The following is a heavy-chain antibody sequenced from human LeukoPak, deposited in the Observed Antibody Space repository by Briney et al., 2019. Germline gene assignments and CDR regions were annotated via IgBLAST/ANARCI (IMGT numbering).Heavy chain of an antibody. CDR3: ARGRKYCSGGGCYAYWFDP. V-gene: IGHV4-31*03. Sequence: PSETLSLTCTVSGGSITTSNYYWSWIRQHPGTGLEWIGYIYYSGSTDYNPSLKSRLTISADTSKSQFSLRLTSVTSADTAIYYCARGRKYCSGGGCYAYWFDPWGQGTLVTVSS. D-gene: IGHD2-15*01. CDR1: GGSITTSNYY. CDR2: IYYSGST. J-gene: IGHJ5*02.